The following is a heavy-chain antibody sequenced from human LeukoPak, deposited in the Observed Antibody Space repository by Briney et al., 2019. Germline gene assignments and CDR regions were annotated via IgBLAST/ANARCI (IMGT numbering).Heavy chain of an antibody. Sequence: GGSLRLSCAASGFTFSDYYMSWIRQAPGKGLEWVSYISSSSSYTNYADSVKGRFTISRDNSKNTLYLQMNSLRAEDTAVYYCAKDRAFYYDSSGYYPDAFDIWGQGTMVTVSS. J-gene: IGHJ3*02. D-gene: IGHD3-22*01. CDR1: GFTFSDYY. V-gene: IGHV3-11*05. CDR3: AKDRAFYYDSSGYYPDAFDI. CDR2: ISSSSSYT.